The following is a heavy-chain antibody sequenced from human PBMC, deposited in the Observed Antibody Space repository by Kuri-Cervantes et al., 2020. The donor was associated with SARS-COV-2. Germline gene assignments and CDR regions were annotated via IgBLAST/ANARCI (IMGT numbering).Heavy chain of an antibody. D-gene: IGHD2-2*01. V-gene: IGHV4-34*01. Sequence: ESLKISCAVYGGSFSGYYWSWIRQPPGKGLEWIGSIYYSGSTYYNPSLKSRVTISVDTSKNQFSLKLSSVTAADTAVYYCARHLIALVVVVPAAEPFDYWGQGTLVTVSS. CDR3: ARHLIALVVVVPAAEPFDY. CDR1: GGSFSGYY. J-gene: IGHJ4*02. CDR2: IYYSGST.